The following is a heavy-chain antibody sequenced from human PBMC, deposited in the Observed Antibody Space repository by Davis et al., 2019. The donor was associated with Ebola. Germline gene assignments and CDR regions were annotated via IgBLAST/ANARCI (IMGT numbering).Heavy chain of an antibody. Sequence: PGGSLRLSCAASGFTFSSYSMNWVRQAPGKGLEWVSSISSSSSYIYYADPVKGRFTISRDNAKNSLYLQMNSLRAEDTAVYYCARGPPLWELLTYDAFDIWGQGTMVTVSS. CDR1: GFTFSSYS. V-gene: IGHV3-21*01. CDR3: ARGPPLWELLTYDAFDI. CDR2: ISSSSSYI. J-gene: IGHJ3*02. D-gene: IGHD1-26*01.